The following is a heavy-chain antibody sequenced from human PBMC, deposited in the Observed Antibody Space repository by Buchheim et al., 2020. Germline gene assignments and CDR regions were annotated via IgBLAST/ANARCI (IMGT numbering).Heavy chain of an antibody. J-gene: IGHJ4*02. V-gene: IGHV3-7*01. D-gene: IGHD2-2*01. CDR3: ANSPASVASDY. Sequence: EVRLVESGGDLVRPGGSLRLSCAASGFTFSNYWMTWVRQAPGKGLEWVANINQDGSEKTYVDSVKGRFTISRDKARNSLYLQMNSLRAEDTAVYFCANSPASVASDYWGQGTL. CDR1: GFTFSNYW. CDR2: INQDGSEK.